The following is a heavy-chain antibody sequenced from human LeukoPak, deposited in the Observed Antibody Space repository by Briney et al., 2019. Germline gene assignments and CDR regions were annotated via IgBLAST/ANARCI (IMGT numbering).Heavy chain of an antibody. CDR3: AILYYYDSSGYYPGAVYYYYGMDV. CDR1: GYTLTELS. V-gene: IGHV1-24*01. J-gene: IGHJ6*02. CDR2: FDPEDGET. Sequence: ASVKVSCKVSGYTLTELSMHWVRQAPGKGLEWMGGFDPEDGETIYAQKLQGRVTMTEDTSTDTAYMEMSSLRSEDTAVYYCAILYYYDSSGYYPGAVYYYYGMDVWGQGTTVTVSS. D-gene: IGHD3-22*01.